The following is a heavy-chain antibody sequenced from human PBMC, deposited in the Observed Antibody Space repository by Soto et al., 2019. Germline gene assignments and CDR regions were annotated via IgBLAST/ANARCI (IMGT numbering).Heavy chain of an antibody. Sequence: GGSLRLSCAASGFSFSDYAMSWVRQAPGKGLEWVSVISESGGSTHYAGSVRGRFTVSRDNSKNSLSLRMNSLRDEDTAVYFCAKRSPYSTGWYSTIFDYWGPAALVTVYS. V-gene: IGHV3-23*01. CDR3: AKRSPYSTGWYSTIFDY. CDR1: GFSFSDYA. CDR2: ISESGGST. J-gene: IGHJ4*02. D-gene: IGHD2-15*01.